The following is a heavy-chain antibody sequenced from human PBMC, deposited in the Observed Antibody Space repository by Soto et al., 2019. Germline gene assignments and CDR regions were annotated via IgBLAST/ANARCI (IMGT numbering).Heavy chain of an antibody. CDR3: ARDDGYVATGTTGLLDY. V-gene: IGHV3-7*01. Sequence: PGGSLRLSCAASGFTFSSYWMSWVRQAPGKGLEWVANIKQDGSEKYYVDSVKGRFTISRDNAKNSLYLQMNSLRAEDTAVYYCARDDGYVATGTTGLLDYWGQGTLVTVSS. CDR2: IKQDGSEK. CDR1: GFTFSSYW. D-gene: IGHD1-7*01. J-gene: IGHJ4*02.